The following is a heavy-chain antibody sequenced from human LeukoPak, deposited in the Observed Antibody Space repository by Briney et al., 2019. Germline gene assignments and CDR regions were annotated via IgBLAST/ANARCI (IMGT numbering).Heavy chain of an antibody. J-gene: IGHJ4*02. Sequence: GGSLRLSCAASGFTFSSYSMNWVRQAPGKGLEWVSYISSSSSTIYYADSVKGRFTISRDNAKNSLYPQMNSLRAEDTAVYYCARSYYYDSSGYYDFDYWGRGTLVTASS. D-gene: IGHD3-22*01. V-gene: IGHV3-48*01. CDR3: ARSYYYDSSGYYDFDY. CDR1: GFTFSSYS. CDR2: ISSSSSTI.